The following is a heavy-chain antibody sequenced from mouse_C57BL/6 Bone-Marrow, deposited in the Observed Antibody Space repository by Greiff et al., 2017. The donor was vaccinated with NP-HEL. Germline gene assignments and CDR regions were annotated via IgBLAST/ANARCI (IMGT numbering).Heavy chain of an antibody. CDR1: GYTFTSYG. CDR2: IYPRSGNT. V-gene: IGHV1-81*01. CDR3: ARDDDYPWFAY. J-gene: IGHJ3*01. Sequence: QVQLTESGAELARPGASVKLSCKASGYTFTSYGISWVKQRTGQGLEWIGEIYPRSGNTYYNEKFKGKATLTSDKASSTAYMQLRSLTYEDSAVYFCARDDDYPWFAYWGQGTLVTVSA. D-gene: IGHD2-4*01.